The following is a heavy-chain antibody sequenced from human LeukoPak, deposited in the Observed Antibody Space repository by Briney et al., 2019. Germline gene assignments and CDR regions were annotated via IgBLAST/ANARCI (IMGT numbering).Heavy chain of an antibody. CDR1: GGSFSGSY. CDR3: ARESPRDDYGDFVVLDS. Sequence: SETLSLTCAVYGGSFSGSYWNWIRQPPGKGLEWIGKINYRGNTNYNPSLWGRVTISVDTSTNQFSLKLRSVTAADKAVYFCARESPRDDYGDFVVLDSWGQGTLVTVSS. J-gene: IGHJ4*02. V-gene: IGHV4-34*01. D-gene: IGHD4-17*01. CDR2: INYRGNT.